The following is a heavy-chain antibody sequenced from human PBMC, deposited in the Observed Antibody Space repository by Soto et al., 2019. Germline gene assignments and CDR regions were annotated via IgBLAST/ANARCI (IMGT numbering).Heavy chain of an antibody. CDR1: GGSISSSSYY. J-gene: IGHJ4*02. CDR2: IYNSGST. CDR3: ASYTYYDILTGYHPPFDY. D-gene: IGHD3-9*01. Sequence: PSETLSLTCTVSGGSISSSSYYWGWIRQPPGKGLEWIGSIYNSGSTYYNPSLKSRVTISVDTSKNQFSLKLSSVTASDTAVYYCASYTYYDILTGYHPPFDYWGQGTLVTVSS. V-gene: IGHV4-39*01.